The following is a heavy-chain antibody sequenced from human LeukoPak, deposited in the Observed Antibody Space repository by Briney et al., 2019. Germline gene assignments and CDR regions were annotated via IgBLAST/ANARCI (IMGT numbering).Heavy chain of an antibody. CDR2: ISGSGGST. J-gene: IGHJ4*02. D-gene: IGHD4-17*01. V-gene: IGHV3-23*01. Sequence: GGSLRLSCAASGFTFSSYAMSWVRQAPGKGLEWVSAISGSGGSTYYADSVKGRFTISRDNSKNTLYLQMNSLRAEDTAVYYCAKTMGVMTTVFYFDYWGQGTLVTVSS. CDR3: AKTMGVMTTVFYFDY. CDR1: GFTFSSYA.